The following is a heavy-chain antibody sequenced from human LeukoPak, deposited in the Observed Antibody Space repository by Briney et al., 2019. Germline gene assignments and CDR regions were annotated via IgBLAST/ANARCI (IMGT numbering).Heavy chain of an antibody. CDR3: ARGDSSGYLFDY. J-gene: IGHJ4*02. CDR1: GFTVSSNY. Sequence: GGSLRLSCAASGFTVSSNYMSWVRQAPGKGLEWVSVIYSGGSTYYADSVKGRFTISRDNSKNTLYLRMNSLRAEDTAVYYCARGDSSGYLFDYWGQGTLVTVSS. D-gene: IGHD3-22*01. CDR2: IYSGGST. V-gene: IGHV3-53*01.